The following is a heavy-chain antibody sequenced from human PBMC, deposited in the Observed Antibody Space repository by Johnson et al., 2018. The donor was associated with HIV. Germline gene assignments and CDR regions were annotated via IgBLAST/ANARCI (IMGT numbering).Heavy chain of an antibody. D-gene: IGHD7-27*01. V-gene: IGHV3-30*04. CDR1: GFTFSSYA. J-gene: IGHJ3*02. CDR3: APLGDAFDI. CDR2: ISYDRNNR. Sequence: QVQLVESGGGVVQPGRSLRLSCAASGFTFSSYAMHWVRQAPGKGLEWVAVISYDRNNRYYVDSVKGRFTISRDNSKNTLYLQMNSLRAEDTAVYYCAPLGDAFDIWGQGTMVTVSS.